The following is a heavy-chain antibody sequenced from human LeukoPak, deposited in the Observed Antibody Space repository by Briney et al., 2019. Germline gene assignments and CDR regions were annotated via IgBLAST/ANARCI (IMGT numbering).Heavy chain of an antibody. V-gene: IGHV4-61*02. D-gene: IGHD5-12*01. J-gene: IGHJ3*02. CDR2: IYTSGST. CDR3: ARGGVIVATIWGAFDI. Sequence: SETLSLTCTVSGGSISSGSYYWSWIRQPAGKGLEWIGRIYTSGSTNYNPSLKSRVTISVDTSKNQFSLKLSSVTAADTAVYYCARGGVIVATIWGAFDIWGQGAMVTVSS. CDR1: GGSISSGSYY.